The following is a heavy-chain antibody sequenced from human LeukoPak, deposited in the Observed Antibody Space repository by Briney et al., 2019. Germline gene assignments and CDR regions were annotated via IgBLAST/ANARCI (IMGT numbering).Heavy chain of an antibody. J-gene: IGHJ4*02. D-gene: IGHD2-15*01. V-gene: IGHV4-39*07. CDR2: IYYSGST. CDR1: GGSISSSSYY. Sequence: PSETLSLTCTVPGGSISSSSYYWGWIRQPPGKGLEWIGNIYYSGSTYYNPSLKSRVTISVDTSKNQFSLKLSSVTAADTAVYYCARFIEVVVPGYWGQGTLVTVSS. CDR3: ARFIEVVVPGY.